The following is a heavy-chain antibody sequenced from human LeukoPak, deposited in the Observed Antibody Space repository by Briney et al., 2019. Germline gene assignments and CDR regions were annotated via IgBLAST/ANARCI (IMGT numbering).Heavy chain of an antibody. D-gene: IGHD1-26*01. J-gene: IGHJ3*02. CDR3: ARDLREHGVFDI. V-gene: IGHV3-23*01. Sequence: GGSLRLSCAASGFTFSSYAMSWVRQAPGKGLEWVSAISGSGGSTYYADSVKGRFTISRDNSKNTVYLQVNSLRAEDTAVYYCARDLREHGVFDIWGQGTMVTVSS. CDR1: GFTFSSYA. CDR2: ISGSGGST.